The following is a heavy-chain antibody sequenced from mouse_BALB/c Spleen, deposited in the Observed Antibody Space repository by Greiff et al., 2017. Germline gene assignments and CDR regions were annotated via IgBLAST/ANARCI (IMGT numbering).Heavy chain of an antibody. J-gene: IGHJ2*01. CDR2: ILPGSGST. V-gene: IGHV1-9*01. Sequence: VKLVESGAELMKPGASVKISCKATGYTFSSYWIEWVKQRPGHGLEWIGEILPGSGSTNYNEKFKGKATFTADTSSNTAYMQLSSLTSEDSAVYYCARSGYPYYFDYWGQGTTLTVSS. CDR3: ARSGYPYYFDY. CDR1: GYTFSSYW. D-gene: IGHD2-2*01.